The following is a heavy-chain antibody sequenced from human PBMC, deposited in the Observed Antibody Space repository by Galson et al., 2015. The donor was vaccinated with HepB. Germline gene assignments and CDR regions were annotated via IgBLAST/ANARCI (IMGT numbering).Heavy chain of an antibody. Sequence: ETLSLPCTVSGGSTSYYYWSWIRQPPGKGLEWIGYSFFGGNTNYNPSLKSRVSISGDTSKNQFSLKLSSVTAADTAVYYCARHVVKGGSGWYGYYYGMDDWGQGTTVTVSS. CDR1: GGSTSYYY. CDR2: SFFGGNT. CDR3: ARHVVKGGSGWYGYYYGMDD. J-gene: IGHJ6*02. D-gene: IGHD6-19*01. V-gene: IGHV4-59*08.